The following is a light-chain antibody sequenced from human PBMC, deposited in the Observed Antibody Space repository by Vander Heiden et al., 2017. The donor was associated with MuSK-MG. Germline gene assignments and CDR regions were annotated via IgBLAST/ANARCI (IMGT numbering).Light chain of an antibody. Sequence: IVVTQSPATLSVSPGEGATLSCRASQSVGSNLAWYQQKPGQAPRLLIYGASTRATGIPARFSGSGSGTEFTLTINSLQSEDFVVYYCQQYDKWPPWTFGQGTKVEFK. CDR1: QSVGSN. CDR3: QQYDKWPPWT. CDR2: GAS. V-gene: IGKV3-15*01. J-gene: IGKJ1*01.